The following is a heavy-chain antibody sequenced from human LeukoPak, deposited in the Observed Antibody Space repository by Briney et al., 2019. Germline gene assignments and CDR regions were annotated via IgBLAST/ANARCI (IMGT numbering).Heavy chain of an antibody. CDR1: GGSISSYY. CDR3: ARGDSSSWYHDAFGI. Sequence: SETLSLTCTVSGGSISSYYWSWIRQPPGKGLEWIGSIYYSGSTYYNPSLKSRVTISVDTSKNQFSLKLSSVTAADTAVYYCARGDSSSWYHDAFGIWGQGTMVTVSS. V-gene: IGHV4-59*05. J-gene: IGHJ3*02. CDR2: IYYSGST. D-gene: IGHD6-13*01.